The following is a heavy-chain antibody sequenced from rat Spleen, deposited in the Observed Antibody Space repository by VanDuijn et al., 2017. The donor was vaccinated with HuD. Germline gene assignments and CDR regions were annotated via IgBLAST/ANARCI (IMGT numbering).Heavy chain of an antibody. V-gene: IGHV5-25*01. Sequence: EVQLVESDGGLVQPGRSLKLSCAASGFTFSDYYMAWVRQAPGKGLEWVASITNTGGGTYYPDSVKGRFTISRDNAKSTLYLQMDSLKSEDTATYYCARSVFDYWGQGVMVTVSS. CDR3: ARSVFDY. CDR1: GFTFSDYY. J-gene: IGHJ2*01. CDR2: ITNTGGGT.